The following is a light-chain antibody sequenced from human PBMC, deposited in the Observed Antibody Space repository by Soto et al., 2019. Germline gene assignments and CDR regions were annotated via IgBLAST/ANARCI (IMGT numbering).Light chain of an antibody. CDR2: EVS. J-gene: IGLJ2*01. CDR3: SSYAGSNNVI. Sequence: QSVLTQPPSASGSPGQSVTISCTGASSDIGGYNYVSWYQQHPGKAPQLMIFEVSKRPSGVPNRFSGSKSGNTASLIVSGLQPEDAADYYCSSYAGSNNVIFGGGTKVTVL. V-gene: IGLV2-8*01. CDR1: SSDIGGYNY.